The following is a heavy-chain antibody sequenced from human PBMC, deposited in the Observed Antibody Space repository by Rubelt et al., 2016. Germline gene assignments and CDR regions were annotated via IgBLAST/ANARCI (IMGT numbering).Heavy chain of an antibody. CDR2: MNPNSGNT. Sequence: TGWMNPNSGNTGYAQKFQGWVTMTRDTSISTAYMELSRLSSDDTAVYYCARLGGNIVGATSFADGLAFDIWGQGTMVTVSS. D-gene: IGHD1-26*01. CDR3: ARLGGNIVGATSFADGLAFDI. V-gene: IGHV1-2*04. J-gene: IGHJ3*02.